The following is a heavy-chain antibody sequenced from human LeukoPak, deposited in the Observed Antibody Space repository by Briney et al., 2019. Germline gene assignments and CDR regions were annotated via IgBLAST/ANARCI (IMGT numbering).Heavy chain of an antibody. J-gene: IGHJ4*02. V-gene: IGHV3-30-3*01. Sequence: GGSLRLSCAASGFTFSSYAMHWVRQAPGKGLEWVAVISYDGSNKYYAGSVKGRFTISRDNSKNTLYLQMNSLRAEDTAVYYCARDSDYDFWSDPYYFDYWGQGTLVTVSS. D-gene: IGHD3-3*01. CDR2: ISYDGSNK. CDR3: ARDSDYDFWSDPYYFDY. CDR1: GFTFSSYA.